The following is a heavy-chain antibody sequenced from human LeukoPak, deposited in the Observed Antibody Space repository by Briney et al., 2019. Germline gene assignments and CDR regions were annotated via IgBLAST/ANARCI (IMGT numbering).Heavy chain of an antibody. CDR1: GFTVSSNY. J-gene: IGHJ5*02. Sequence: PGGSLRLSCAASGFTVSSNYMSWVRQAPGKVLEWVSVIYSGGSTYYADSVKGRFTISRDNSKNTLYLQMNSLRAEDTAVYYCAREQWELRNWFDPWGQGTLVTVSS. CDR3: AREQWELRNWFDP. V-gene: IGHV3-66*01. CDR2: IYSGGST. D-gene: IGHD1-26*01.